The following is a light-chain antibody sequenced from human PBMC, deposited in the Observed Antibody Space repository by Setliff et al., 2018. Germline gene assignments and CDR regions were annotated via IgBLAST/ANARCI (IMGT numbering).Light chain of an antibody. CDR1: SSNIGAGHN. V-gene: IGLV1-40*01. CDR2: GNT. J-gene: IGLJ1*01. CDR3: QSYDSSLSAYV. Sequence: QSVLTQPPSVSGAPGQRVTISCTGSSSNIGAGHNVHWYQQLPGTAPKLLIHGNTNRPSGVPDRFSGSRSGTSASLAITGLQAEDEAESYCQSYDSSLSAYVFGTGTKVTVL.